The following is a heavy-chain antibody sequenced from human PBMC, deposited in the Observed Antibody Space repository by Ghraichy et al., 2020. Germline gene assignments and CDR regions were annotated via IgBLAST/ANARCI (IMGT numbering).Heavy chain of an antibody. V-gene: IGHV4-39*07. CDR3: ARVLSNWSRNFDY. D-gene: IGHD6-13*01. CDR2: IYFSGST. J-gene: IGHJ4*02. Sequence: GSLRLSCTVSGGSISSSSYYWGWLRQPPGKGLEWIGSIYFSGSTYYNPSVKSRVTISVDTSKNQFSLKLRSVTAADTAVYYCARVLSNWSRNFDYWGQGTLVTVSS. CDR1: GGSISSSSYY.